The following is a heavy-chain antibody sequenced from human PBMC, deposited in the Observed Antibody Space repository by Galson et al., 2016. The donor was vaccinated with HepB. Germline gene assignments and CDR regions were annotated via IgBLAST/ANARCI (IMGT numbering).Heavy chain of an antibody. J-gene: IGHJ6*02. CDR1: GFNFSNYD. CDR3: VRQGDLLSVRFFHGMDV. V-gene: IGHV3-30*03. D-gene: IGHD3-3*01. CDR2: ISYNGKNE. Sequence: SLRLSCAASGFNFSNYDIHWVRQAPGKGLEWVAVISYNGKNEDYGDSMKGRFTISRDNSKNTVSLQMNSLRAEDTAVYHCVRQGDLLSVRFFHGMDVWGQGTTVTVSS.